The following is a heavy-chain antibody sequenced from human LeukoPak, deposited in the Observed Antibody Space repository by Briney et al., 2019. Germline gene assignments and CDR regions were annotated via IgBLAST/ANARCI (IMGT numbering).Heavy chain of an antibody. CDR1: GGSFSGYY. Sequence: SETLSLPCAVYGGSFSGYYWSWIRQPPGKGLEWIGEINHSGSTNYNPSLKSRVTISVDTSKNQFSLKLSSVTAADTAVYYCARGRIQLWLRDAFDIWGQGTMVTVSS. CDR3: ARGRIQLWLRDAFDI. D-gene: IGHD5-18*01. V-gene: IGHV4-34*01. J-gene: IGHJ3*02. CDR2: INHSGST.